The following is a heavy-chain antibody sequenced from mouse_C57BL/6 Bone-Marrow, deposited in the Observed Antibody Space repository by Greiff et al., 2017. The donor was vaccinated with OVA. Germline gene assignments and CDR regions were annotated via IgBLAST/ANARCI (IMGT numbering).Heavy chain of an antibody. Sequence: VQLQESGPELVKPGASVKISCKASGYAFSSSWMDWVKQRPGQGLEWIGRIYPGDGDTNYNGKFKGKATLTADKSSSTAYMQLSSLTSEDSAVYFCARSDVYGSRWSYWYVDDWGKGTTVTVSS. CDR1: GYAFSSSW. CDR2: IYPGDGDT. D-gene: IGHD1-1*01. J-gene: IGHJ1*03. CDR3: ARSDVYGSRWSYWYVDD. V-gene: IGHV1-82*01.